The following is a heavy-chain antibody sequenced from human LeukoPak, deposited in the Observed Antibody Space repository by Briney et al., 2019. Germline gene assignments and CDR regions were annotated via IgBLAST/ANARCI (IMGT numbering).Heavy chain of an antibody. CDR2: IKEDGSLR. J-gene: IGHJ3*02. CDR1: GFTFSSTW. V-gene: IGHV3-7*04. D-gene: IGHD1-26*01. Sequence: PGGSLRLSCAASGFTFSSTWMTWVRQAPGKGLVWVANIKEDGSLRDCVDSVKGRFTIFRDNAKDLLYLQMNSLRHEATVVYYFARDGALTVGSFDIWGQATMVTVSS. CDR3: ARDGALTVGSFDI.